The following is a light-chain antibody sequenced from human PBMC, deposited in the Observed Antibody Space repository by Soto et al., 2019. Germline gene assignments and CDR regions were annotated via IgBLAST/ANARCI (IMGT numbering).Light chain of an antibody. CDR3: AAWDDSLNGHV. V-gene: IGLV2-14*01. CDR1: SGDIGGYNY. Sequence: QSALTQPASVSGSPGQSITISCTGTSGDIGGYNYVSWYQQHPGKAPKLLISEVTNRPSGVSNRFSGSKSGNTASLTISGLQAEDEADYYCAAWDDSLNGHVFGTGTKLTVL. CDR2: EVT. J-gene: IGLJ1*01.